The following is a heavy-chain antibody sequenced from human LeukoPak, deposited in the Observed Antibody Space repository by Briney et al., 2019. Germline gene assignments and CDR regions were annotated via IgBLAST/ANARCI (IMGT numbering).Heavy chain of an antibody. D-gene: IGHD2-21*01. Sequence: SETLSLTCTVSGGSISSYYWSWIRQPAGKGLEWIGRIYTSGSTNCNPSLKSRVTMSVDTSKNQFSLKLSSVTAADTAVYYCAREGYCGGDCYSDAFDIWGQGTMVTVSS. CDR1: GGSISSYY. CDR2: IYTSGST. CDR3: AREGYCGGDCYSDAFDI. V-gene: IGHV4-4*07. J-gene: IGHJ3*02.